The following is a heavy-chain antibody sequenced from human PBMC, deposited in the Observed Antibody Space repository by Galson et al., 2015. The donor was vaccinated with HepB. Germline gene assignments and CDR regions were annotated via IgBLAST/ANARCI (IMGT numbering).Heavy chain of an antibody. CDR1: GGSFSGYY. CDR2: INHSGST. J-gene: IGHJ6*02. Sequence: LSLTCAVYGGSFSGYYWRWVRQPPGKGLEWIGEINHSGSTNYNPSLKSRVTISVDTSKNQFSLKLSSVTAADTAVYYCARGTGYYYGMDVWGQGTTVTVSS. V-gene: IGHV4-34*01. CDR3: ARGTGYYYGMDV.